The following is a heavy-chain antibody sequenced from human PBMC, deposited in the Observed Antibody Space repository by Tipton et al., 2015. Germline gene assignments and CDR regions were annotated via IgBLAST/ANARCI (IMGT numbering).Heavy chain of an antibody. J-gene: IGHJ4*02. CDR3: AREVWYYDSSGYNY. CDR1: HDSIRNKY. Sequence: GLVKPSETLSLACSVSHDSIRNKYWSWIRQPAGKGLEWIGRIYGGGSVDYNPSLKGRVTMSVDTSKNEFSPSLTSVSAADTAVYYCAREVWYYDSSGYNYWGQGTLVTVSS. CDR2: IYGGGSV. D-gene: IGHD3-22*01. V-gene: IGHV4-4*07.